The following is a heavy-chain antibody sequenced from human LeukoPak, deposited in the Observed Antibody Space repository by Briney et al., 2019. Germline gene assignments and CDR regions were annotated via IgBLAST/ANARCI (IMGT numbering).Heavy chain of an antibody. J-gene: IGHJ4*02. Sequence: GGSLRLSCAASGFTFSSYGMHWVRQAPGKGLEWVAVISYDGSNKYYADSVKGRFTISRDNSKNTLYLQMNSLRAEDTAVYYCARGEFTGKFDYWGQGTLVTVSS. V-gene: IGHV3-30*03. CDR2: ISYDGSNK. CDR3: ARGEFTGKFDY. D-gene: IGHD3-10*01. CDR1: GFTFSSYG.